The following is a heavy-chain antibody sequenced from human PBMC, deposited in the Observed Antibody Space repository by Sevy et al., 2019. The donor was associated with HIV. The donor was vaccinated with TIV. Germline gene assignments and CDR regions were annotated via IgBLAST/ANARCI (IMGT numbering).Heavy chain of an antibody. Sequence: GGSLRLSCAASGFTLSSYAFHWVRQAPGKGLEWVSIIADDGTNKYYADSVKGRFTVSRDNSKSTLYLQMNSLRTEDTAVYYCARDQHDYAGNLRTGWFDPWGQGPLVTVSS. CDR1: GFTLSSYA. J-gene: IGHJ5*02. D-gene: IGHD4-17*01. CDR2: IADDGTNK. V-gene: IGHV3-30-3*01. CDR3: ARDQHDYAGNLRTGWFDP.